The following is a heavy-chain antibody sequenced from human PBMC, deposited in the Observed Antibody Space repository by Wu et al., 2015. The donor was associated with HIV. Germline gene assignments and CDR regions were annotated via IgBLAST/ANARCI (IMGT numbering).Heavy chain of an antibody. CDR1: GYTFTNYD. J-gene: IGHJ3*02. V-gene: IGHV1-8*03. D-gene: IGHD3-3*01. CDR3: ARGSFLEWLPITHVGAFDI. Sequence: LQSGAEVKKPGASVKVSCKASGYTFTNYDINWVRQATGQGLEWMGWMNPNSGNTGYAQKFQGRVTITRNTSISTAYMELSSLRSEDTAVYYCARGSFLEWLPITHVGAFDIWGQGTMVTVSS. CDR2: MNPNSGNT.